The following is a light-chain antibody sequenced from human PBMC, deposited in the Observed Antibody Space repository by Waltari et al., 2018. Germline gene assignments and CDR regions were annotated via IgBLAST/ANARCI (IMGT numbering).Light chain of an antibody. V-gene: IGKV3-20*01. J-gene: IGKJ3*01. Sequence: EIVLTQSPGTLSLFPGEWATRSCRASQNIGNSLAWYQHKPGQGPRLLIYGSSTRATGIPDRFRGSGSGTDFSLTISRLEPEDFAVFYCQQYATSPPTFGPGTRLD. CDR2: GSS. CDR3: QQYATSPPT. CDR1: QNIGNS.